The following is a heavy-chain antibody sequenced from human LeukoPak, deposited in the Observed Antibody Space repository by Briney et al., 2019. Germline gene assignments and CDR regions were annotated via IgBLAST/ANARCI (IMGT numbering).Heavy chain of an antibody. J-gene: IGHJ2*01. V-gene: IGHV1-69*06. CDR3: ARSHPLAYFDL. CDR2: IIPIFGTA. CDR1: GGSFNSYA. Sequence: PVASVKVSCKASGGSFNSYAISWVRQAPGQGLEWMGGIIPIFGTANYAQKFQGRVTITADKSTNTPYMELSSLRSEDTAVYYCARSHPLAYFDLWGRGTLVTVSS.